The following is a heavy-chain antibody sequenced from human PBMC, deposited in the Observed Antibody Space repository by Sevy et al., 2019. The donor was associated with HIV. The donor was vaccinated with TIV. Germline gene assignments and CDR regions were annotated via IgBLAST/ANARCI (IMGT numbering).Heavy chain of an antibody. Sequence: ASVKVSCKASGYTFTSYAMHWVRQAPGQRLEWMGWINAGNGNTKYSQKFQGRVTITRDTSASTAYMELSSLRSEDTAVYYCASPKGSEWPYYYGMDVWGQGTTVTVSS. CDR2: INAGNGNT. V-gene: IGHV1-3*01. D-gene: IGHD3-3*01. J-gene: IGHJ6*02. CDR3: ASPKGSEWPYYYGMDV. CDR1: GYTFTSYA.